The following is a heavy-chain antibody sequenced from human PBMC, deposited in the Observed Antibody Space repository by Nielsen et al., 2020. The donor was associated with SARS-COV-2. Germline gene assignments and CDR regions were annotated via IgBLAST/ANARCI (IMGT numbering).Heavy chain of an antibody. D-gene: IGHD3-3*01. CDR2: IYYSGST. CDR3: AIHHYDFWSGQYYFDY. CDR1: GGSISSSSYY. Sequence: SETLSLTCTVSGGSISSSSYYWGWIRQPPGKGLEWIGSIYYSGSTYYNPSLKSRVTISVDKSKNQFSLKLSSVTAADTAVYYCAIHHYDFWSGQYYFDYWGQGTLVTVSS. V-gene: IGHV4-39*07. J-gene: IGHJ4*02.